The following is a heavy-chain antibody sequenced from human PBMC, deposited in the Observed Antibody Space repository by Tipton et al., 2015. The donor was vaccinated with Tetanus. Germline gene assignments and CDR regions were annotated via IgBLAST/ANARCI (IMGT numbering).Heavy chain of an antibody. CDR2: IYSGSTT. V-gene: IGHV3-53*01. J-gene: IGHJ4*02. CDR1: GLTVTSTY. CDR3: ARAPFDFSDYFDL. Sequence: SLRLSCAASGLTVTSTYMAWVRQTPGKGLAWVSSIYSGSTTYYRDSVRGRFTISRDSSKNSFHLQLNNLRDEDTAIYFCARAPFDFSDYFDLWGQGTPVTVSS. D-gene: IGHD6-19*01.